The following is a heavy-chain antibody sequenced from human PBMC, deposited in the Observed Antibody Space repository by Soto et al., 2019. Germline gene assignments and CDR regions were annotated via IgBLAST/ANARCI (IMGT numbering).Heavy chain of an antibody. CDR1: GYTFTNYD. CDR2: MNPNSGHT. Sequence: QVQLVPSGAEVKKPGASVKVSCKASGYTFTNYDINWVRQATGQGLEWMGWMNPNSGHTRYAQKFQGRVTMTRKTSINTAYMELSSLTSEDTAVYYCARGNYNILTGHPYFARWGQGTLVTVSS. CDR3: ARGNYNILTGHPYFAR. J-gene: IGHJ5*02. D-gene: IGHD3-9*01. V-gene: IGHV1-8*01.